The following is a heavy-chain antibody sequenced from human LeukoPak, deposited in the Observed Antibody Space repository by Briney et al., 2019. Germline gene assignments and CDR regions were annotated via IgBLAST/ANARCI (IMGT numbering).Heavy chain of an antibody. Sequence: GGSLRLSCAASGFTFDDYGMSWVRQAPGKGLEWVSGINWNGSSTGYADSVKGRFTISRDNAKNSLYLQMNSLRAEDTALYYCARGREYSSSSRIDYFDYWGQGTLVTVSS. D-gene: IGHD6-6*01. V-gene: IGHV3-20*04. CDR1: GFTFDDYG. J-gene: IGHJ4*02. CDR2: INWNGSST. CDR3: ARGREYSSSSRIDYFDY.